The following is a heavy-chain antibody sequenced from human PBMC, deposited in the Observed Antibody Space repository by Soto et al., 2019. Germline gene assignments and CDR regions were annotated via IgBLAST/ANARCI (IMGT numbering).Heavy chain of an antibody. CDR1: GYSFTSYW. Sequence: GESLKISCKGSGYSFTSYWISWVRQMPGKGLEWMGRIDPSDSYTNYSPSFQGHVTISADKSISTAYLQWSSLKASDTAMYYCARLYQQLGAYYYYGMDVWGQGTTVTVSS. CDR3: ARLYQQLGAYYYYGMDV. CDR2: IDPSDSYT. J-gene: IGHJ6*02. V-gene: IGHV5-10-1*01. D-gene: IGHD6-6*01.